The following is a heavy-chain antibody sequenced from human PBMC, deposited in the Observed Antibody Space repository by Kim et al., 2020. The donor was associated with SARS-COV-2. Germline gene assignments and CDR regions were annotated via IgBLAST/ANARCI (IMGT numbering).Heavy chain of an antibody. CDR1: GFIFSNYG. J-gene: IGHJ4*02. Sequence: GGSLRLSCAASGFIFSNYGMHWVRQAPGKGLEWVADIYYDGSNKDYVESVKGRFTISRDNSKNTLFLQMNNLRGEDTAVYYFARGPESGAIGLFDYWGQGTLVTVPS. V-gene: IGHV3-33*01. CDR2: IYYDGSNK. CDR3: ARGPESGAIGLFDY. D-gene: IGHD1-26*01.